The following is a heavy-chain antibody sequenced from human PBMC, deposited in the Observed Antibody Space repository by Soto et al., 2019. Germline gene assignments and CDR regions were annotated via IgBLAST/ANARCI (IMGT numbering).Heavy chain of an antibody. CDR2: VRGNSYGA. D-gene: IGHD2-8*01. J-gene: IGHJ5*02. V-gene: IGHV3-23*01. Sequence: TEGSLRLSCAASGFMFENYAMIWVRQAPGKGLEWVATVRGNSYGAYYADSVRGRFIISRDNSKNTMSLQLNSLRDDDTAIYYCAKGKSENGVDWLDPWGPGTLVTVSS. CDR1: GFMFENYA. CDR3: AKGKSENGVDWLDP.